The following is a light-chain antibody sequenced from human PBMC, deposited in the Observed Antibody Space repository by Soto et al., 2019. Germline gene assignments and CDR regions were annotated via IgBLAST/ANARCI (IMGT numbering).Light chain of an antibody. J-gene: IGKJ5*01. V-gene: IGKV3-15*01. Sequence: EIVMTQSPATLSVSPGERATFSCRASQSVSSNLAWYQQKPGQAPRLLIYGASIRATGIPARFSGSGSGTECTLTISSLQSEDVATYYCQQYYSYPITFGQGTRLEIK. CDR3: QQYYSYPIT. CDR2: GAS. CDR1: QSVSSN.